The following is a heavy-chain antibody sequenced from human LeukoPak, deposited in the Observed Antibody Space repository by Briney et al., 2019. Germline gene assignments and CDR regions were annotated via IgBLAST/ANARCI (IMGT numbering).Heavy chain of an antibody. CDR2: IYPGDSDT. CDR1: GFRITTYW. J-gene: IGHJ4*02. V-gene: IGHV5-51*01. Sequence: GGSLKISFQGSGFRITTYWIGWVRPKPGKGLEWLGSIYPGDSDTTYNPSFQGQVTISVDKSISTAYLQWSSLRASDTAMYYCTTMRELEFEEYYFDSWGQGTLVTVSS. D-gene: IGHD1-1*01. CDR3: TTMRELEFEEYYFDS.